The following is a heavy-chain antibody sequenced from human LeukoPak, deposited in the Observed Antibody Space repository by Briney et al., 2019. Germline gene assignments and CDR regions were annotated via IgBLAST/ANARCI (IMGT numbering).Heavy chain of an antibody. J-gene: IGHJ4*02. CDR3: TASYYDSSGYRH. D-gene: IGHD3-22*01. CDR1: GFTLSDSS. V-gene: IGHV3-15*01. Sequence: KAGGSLRLSCAASGFTLSDSSLHWVRQASGKGLEWVGRIKTKTDGGTTDYAAPVKGRFTISRDDPKNTLYLQMNSLKTEDTAVYYCTASYYDSSGYRHWGQGTLVTVSS. CDR2: IKTKTDGGTT.